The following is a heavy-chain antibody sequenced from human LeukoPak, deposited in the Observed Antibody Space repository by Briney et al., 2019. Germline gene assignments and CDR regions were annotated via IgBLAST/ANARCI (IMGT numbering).Heavy chain of an antibody. CDR2: IWHDGNNK. Sequence: GGSLRLSCAASGLTLSGHGMHWVRQAPGKGLEWVAIIWHDGNNKYYADSVKGRFIVSRDNYKNTVFLQMNSLRGEDTAVYYCARVGSGSYFLDAFDIWGQGTMVSVS. D-gene: IGHD1-26*01. J-gene: IGHJ3*02. V-gene: IGHV3-33*01. CDR3: ARVGSGSYFLDAFDI. CDR1: GLTLSGHG.